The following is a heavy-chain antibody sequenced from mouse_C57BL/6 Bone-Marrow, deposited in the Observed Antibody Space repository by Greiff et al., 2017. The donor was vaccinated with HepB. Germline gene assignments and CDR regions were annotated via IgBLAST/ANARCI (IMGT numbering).Heavy chain of an antibody. CDR1: GFTFTDYY. Sequence: EVKLVESGGGLVQPGGSLSLSCAASGFTFTDYYMSWVRQPPGKALEWLGFIRNKANGYTTEYSASVKGRFTISRDNSQSILYLQMNALRAEDSATYYCARSIITTVVAEGYFDVWGTGTTVTVSS. D-gene: IGHD1-1*01. CDR3: ARSIITTVVAEGYFDV. J-gene: IGHJ1*03. V-gene: IGHV7-3*01. CDR2: IRNKANGYTT.